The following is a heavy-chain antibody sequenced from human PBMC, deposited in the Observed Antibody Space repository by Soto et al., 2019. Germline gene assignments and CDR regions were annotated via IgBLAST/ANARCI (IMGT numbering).Heavy chain of an antibody. CDR3: ASAVAQGYYYYMDV. V-gene: IGHV1-69*02. Sequence: SVKVSCKASGGTFISYTISWVRQAPGQGLEWMGRIIPILGIANYAQKFQGRVTITADKSTSTAYMELSSLRSEDTAVYYCASAVAQGYYYYMDVWGKGTTVTVSS. CDR2: IIPILGIA. D-gene: IGHD6-19*01. CDR1: GGTFISYT. J-gene: IGHJ6*03.